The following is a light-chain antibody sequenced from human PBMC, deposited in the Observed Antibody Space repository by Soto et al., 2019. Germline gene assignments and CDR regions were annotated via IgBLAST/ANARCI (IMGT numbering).Light chain of an antibody. V-gene: IGKV1-5*01. CDR1: QSISYR. CDR2: DVS. CDR3: QQYNSYSWT. J-gene: IGKJ1*01. Sequence: DIQMTQSPSTLSASVGDRVTITCRASQSISYRLAWYQQKAGKAPKVLIYDVSTLESGVPSRFSGSGSGTEVTLTISSLQPDDSATYYCQQYNSYSWTFGQGTKVEIK.